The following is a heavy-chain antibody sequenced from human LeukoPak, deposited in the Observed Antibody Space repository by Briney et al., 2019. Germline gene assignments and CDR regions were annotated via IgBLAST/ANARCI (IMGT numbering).Heavy chain of an antibody. CDR3: ARASDYVWGSYRDIDY. J-gene: IGHJ4*02. Sequence: GGSLRLSCAASGFTFDDYGMSWVRQAPGKGLEWVSGINWNGGSTVYADSVKGRFTISRDNAKNSLYLQMNSLRAEDTALYHCARASDYVWGSYRDIDYWGQGTLVTVSS. V-gene: IGHV3-20*01. CDR2: INWNGGST. D-gene: IGHD3-16*02. CDR1: GFTFDDYG.